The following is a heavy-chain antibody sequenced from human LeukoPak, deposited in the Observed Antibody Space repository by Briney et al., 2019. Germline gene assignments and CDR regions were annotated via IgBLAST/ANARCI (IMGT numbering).Heavy chain of an antibody. D-gene: IGHD6-13*01. CDR3: ARGLGSSSLRY. J-gene: IGHJ4*02. CDR1: GGSLSGYY. CDR2: INHSGST. V-gene: IGHV4-34*01. Sequence: SETLSLTCAVYGGSLSGYYWSWIRQPPGKGLEWIGEINHSGSTNYNPSLKSRVTISVDTSKNQFSLKLSSVTAADTAVYYCARGLGSSSLRYWGQGTLVTVSS.